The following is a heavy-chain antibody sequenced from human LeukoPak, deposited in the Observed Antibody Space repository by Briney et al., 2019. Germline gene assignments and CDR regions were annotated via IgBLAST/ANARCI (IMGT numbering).Heavy chain of an antibody. CDR2: MNPNSGNT. CDR1: GYTFTSYD. D-gene: IGHD3-10*01. CDR3: ARTTVWFGERSYYYYYMDV. Sequence: GASVKVSCKASGYTFTSYDINWVRQATGQGLEWMGWMNPNSGNTGYAQKFQGRVTMTRNTSISTAYMELSSLRSEDTAVYYCARTTVWFGERSYYYYYMDVWGKGTTVTTSS. J-gene: IGHJ6*03. V-gene: IGHV1-8*01.